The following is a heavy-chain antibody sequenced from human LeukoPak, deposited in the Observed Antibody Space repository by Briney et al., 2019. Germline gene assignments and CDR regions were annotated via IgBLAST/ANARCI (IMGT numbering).Heavy chain of an antibody. CDR3: ARDSRNYYDSSGYFY. CDR1: GYTFTGYY. Sequence: ASVKVSCKASGYTFTGYYMHWVRQAPGQGLEWMGWINPNSGGTNYAQKFQGRVTMTRDTSISTAYMELSRLRSDDTAVYYCARDSRNYYDSSGYFYWGQGTLVTVSS. J-gene: IGHJ4*02. D-gene: IGHD3-22*01. CDR2: INPNSGGT. V-gene: IGHV1-2*02.